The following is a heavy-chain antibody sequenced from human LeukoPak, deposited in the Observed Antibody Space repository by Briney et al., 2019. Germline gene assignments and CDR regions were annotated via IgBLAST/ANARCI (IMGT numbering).Heavy chain of an antibody. D-gene: IGHD6-19*01. J-gene: IGHJ4*02. CDR3: VKEQSSGGYRVADY. CDR2: FSYDGSDI. V-gene: IGHV3-30*18. CDR1: GFTFSNCG. Sequence: GGSLRLSCTASGFTFSNCGMHWVRQAPGKRLEWVAVFSYDGSDIYYGDSVKGRFTISRDISKNTLYLQMNSLRAEDTAVYYCVKEQSSGGYRVADYWGQGTLVTASS.